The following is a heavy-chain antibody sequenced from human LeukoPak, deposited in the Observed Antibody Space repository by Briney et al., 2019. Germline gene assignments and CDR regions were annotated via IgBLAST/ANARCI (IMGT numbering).Heavy chain of an antibody. J-gene: IGHJ4*02. V-gene: IGHV3-21*01. CDR3: AREVGSYFDY. CDR2: ISGSSRHK. Sequence: GGSLRLSCAASGFTFSSYTMNWVRQAPGKGLEWVSSISGSSRHKYYADSVKGRFTISRDNAKNSLYLQMNSLRAEDTAVYYCAREVGSYFDYWGQGTLVTVSS. CDR1: GFTFSSYT. D-gene: IGHD1-26*01.